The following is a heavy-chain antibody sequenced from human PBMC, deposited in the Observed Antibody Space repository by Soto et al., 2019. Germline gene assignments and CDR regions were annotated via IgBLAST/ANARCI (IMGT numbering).Heavy chain of an antibody. CDR1: GFTFSSYA. CDR3: ANPGPYYDSSGYYYH. Sequence: GGSLRLSCAASGFTFSSYAMSWVRQAPGKGLEWVSAISGSGGSTYYADSVKGRFTISRDNSKNTLYLQMNSLRAEDTAVYYCANPGPYYDSSGYYYHWGQGTLVTVSS. CDR2: ISGSGGST. J-gene: IGHJ5*02. V-gene: IGHV3-23*01. D-gene: IGHD3-22*01.